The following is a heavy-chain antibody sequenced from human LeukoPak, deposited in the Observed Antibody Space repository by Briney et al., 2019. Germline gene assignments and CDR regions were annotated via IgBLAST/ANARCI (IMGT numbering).Heavy chain of an antibody. Sequence: ASVKVSCKASGYTFTSYDINWVRQATGQGLEWMGWMNPNSGNTGYAQKFRGRVTITRNTSISTAYMELSSLRSEDTAVYYCARFGIAAAVAYYYYGMDVWGQGTTVTVSS. CDR3: ARFGIAAAVAYYYYGMDV. CDR1: GYTFTSYD. D-gene: IGHD6-13*01. CDR2: MNPNSGNT. J-gene: IGHJ6*02. V-gene: IGHV1-8*01.